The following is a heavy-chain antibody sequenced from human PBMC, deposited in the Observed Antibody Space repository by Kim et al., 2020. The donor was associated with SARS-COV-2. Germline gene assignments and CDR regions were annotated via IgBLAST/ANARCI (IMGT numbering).Heavy chain of an antibody. Sequence: SETLSLTCTVSGGSISSGGYYWSWIRQHPGKGLEWIGYIYYSGSTYYNPSLKSRVTISVDTSKNQFSLKLSSVTAADTAVYYCARTGAYYYGSGSYFGYWGQGTLVTISS. V-gene: IGHV4-31*03. CDR3: ARTGAYYYGSGSYFGY. D-gene: IGHD3-10*01. J-gene: IGHJ4*02. CDR1: GGSISSGGYY. CDR2: IYYSGST.